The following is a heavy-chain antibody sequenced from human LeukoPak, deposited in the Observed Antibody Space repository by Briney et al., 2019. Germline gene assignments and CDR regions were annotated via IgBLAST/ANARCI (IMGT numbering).Heavy chain of an antibody. CDR1: GFTFSSYW. CDR3: ARDSQYNYYYGSGTGAFDI. D-gene: IGHD3-10*01. Sequence: GGSLRLSCAASGFTFSSYWMSRVRQAPGKGLEWMANIKQDGSEKYYVDSVKGRFTISRDNAKNSLYLQMNSLRAEDTAVYYCARDSQYNYYYGSGTGAFDIWGQGTMVTVSS. J-gene: IGHJ3*02. V-gene: IGHV3-7*01. CDR2: IKQDGSEK.